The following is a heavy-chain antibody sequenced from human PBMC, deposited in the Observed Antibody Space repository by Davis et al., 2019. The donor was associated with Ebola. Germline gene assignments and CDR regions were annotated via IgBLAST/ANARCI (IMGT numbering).Heavy chain of an antibody. J-gene: IGHJ4*02. Sequence: GESLKISCTGSGYSFTNYWIGWVRQMPGKGLEWMGIIYPGDSDTRYSPSFQGQVTISADKSISTAYLQWSSLKASDTAMYYCARLDYDFWSGFGVGTYFDFWGQGTLVTVSS. V-gene: IGHV5-51*01. CDR1: GYSFTNYW. CDR2: IYPGDSDT. D-gene: IGHD3-3*01. CDR3: ARLDYDFWSGFGVGTYFDF.